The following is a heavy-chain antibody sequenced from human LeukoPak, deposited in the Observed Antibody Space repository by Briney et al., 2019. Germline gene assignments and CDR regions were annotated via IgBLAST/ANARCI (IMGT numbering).Heavy chain of an antibody. CDR2: INYGGTT. J-gene: IGHJ4*02. Sequence: SETLSLACTVSGGSISSSNYFWSWIRQPPGQELEWIASINYGGTTYYNPSLKSRVTISVDTSKNQFSLRLTSVTAADTAVYLCARYVVYGSGKYYFDYWGQGSLVSVSS. CDR3: ARYVVYGSGKYYFDY. D-gene: IGHD3-10*01. CDR1: GGSISSSNYF. V-gene: IGHV4-39*01.